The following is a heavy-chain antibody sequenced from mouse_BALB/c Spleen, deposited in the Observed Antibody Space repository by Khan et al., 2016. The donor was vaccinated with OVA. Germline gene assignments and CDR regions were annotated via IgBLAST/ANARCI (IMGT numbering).Heavy chain of an antibody. D-gene: IGHD1-2*01. V-gene: IGHV14-3*02. Sequence: VQLQQSGAEFVKPGASVQLSCTASGFNIKDTYMHWVKQRPEQGLEWIGRIDPATGNIKYDPKFQGKATITADTSSNTAFIHLRSLTSEDTAVYYCARTEIHYYGAYTMDYWGQGTSVTVAS. CDR3: ARTEIHYYGAYTMDY. J-gene: IGHJ4*01. CDR2: IDPATGNI. CDR1: GFNIKDTY.